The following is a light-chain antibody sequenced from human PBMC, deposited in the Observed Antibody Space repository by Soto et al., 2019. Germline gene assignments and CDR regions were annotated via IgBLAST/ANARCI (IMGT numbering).Light chain of an antibody. Sequence: QSALTQPPSASGSPGQSLTISCTGTSSDVGFYNFVSWYQQRPGKAPKLVIYEVTKRPSGVPDRFSGSKSGTSASLAITGLQAEDEADYYCQSYDSSLSVSYVFGTGTKLTVL. V-gene: IGLV2-8*01. CDR3: QSYDSSLSVSYV. CDR1: SSDVGFYNF. CDR2: EVT. J-gene: IGLJ1*01.